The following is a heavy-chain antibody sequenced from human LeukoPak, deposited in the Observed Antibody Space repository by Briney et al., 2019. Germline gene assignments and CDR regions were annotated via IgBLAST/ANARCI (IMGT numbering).Heavy chain of an antibody. Sequence: SETLSLTCTVSGGSISSYYWSWIRQPPGKGLEWIGYIYYSGSTNYNPSLKSRVTISVDTSKNQFSLKLSSVTAADTAVYYCARAGGPYPMVRGRTLDPWGQGTLVTVSS. CDR3: ARAGGPYPMVRGRTLDP. CDR2: IYYSGST. CDR1: GGSISSYY. V-gene: IGHV4-59*01. D-gene: IGHD3-10*01. J-gene: IGHJ5*02.